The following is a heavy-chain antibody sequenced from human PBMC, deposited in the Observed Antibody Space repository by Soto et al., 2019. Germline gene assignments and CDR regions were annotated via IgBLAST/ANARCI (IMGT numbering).Heavy chain of an antibody. CDR2: ISYDGSKK. CDR1: GFAFSSYG. V-gene: IGHV3-30*18. D-gene: IGHD3-22*01. Sequence: QVQLVESGGGVVQPGKSLRLSCAASGFAFSSYGIHWVRQAPGKGLEWVAGISYDGSKKYYADSVKGQFTISRDNSENTLHLQMNGMRAEHRVVYYCAKDTYYHDSSRYYVFDHWGQGTLVTVSS. J-gene: IGHJ4*02. CDR3: AKDTYYHDSSRYYVFDH.